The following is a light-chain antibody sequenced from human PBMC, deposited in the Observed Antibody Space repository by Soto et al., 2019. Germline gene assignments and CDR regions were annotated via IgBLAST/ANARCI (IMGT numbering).Light chain of an antibody. V-gene: IGLV2-18*01. CDR3: SLYISGSTYV. Sequence: QSVLTQPPSVSGSPGQSVTISCTGTSSDVGSYNRLSWYQQPPGTAPKLIMYEVNTRPSGVPDRFSGSKSGSTASLTISGLQAEDEADYYCSLYISGSTYVFGIATKVTV. J-gene: IGLJ1*01. CDR1: SSDVGSYNR. CDR2: EVN.